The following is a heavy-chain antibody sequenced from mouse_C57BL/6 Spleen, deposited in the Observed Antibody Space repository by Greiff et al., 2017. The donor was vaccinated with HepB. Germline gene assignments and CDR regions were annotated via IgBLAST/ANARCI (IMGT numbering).Heavy chain of an antibody. CDR1: GFTFSDYG. J-gene: IGHJ4*01. Sequence: EVQRVESGGGLVKPGGSLKLSCAASGFTFSDYGMHWVRQAPEKGLEWVAYISSGSSTIYYADTVKGRFTISRDNAKNTLFLQMTSLRSEDTAMYYCARRITTVVADYAMDYWGQGTSVTVSS. CDR2: ISSGSSTI. V-gene: IGHV5-17*01. CDR3: ARRITTVVADYAMDY. D-gene: IGHD1-1*01.